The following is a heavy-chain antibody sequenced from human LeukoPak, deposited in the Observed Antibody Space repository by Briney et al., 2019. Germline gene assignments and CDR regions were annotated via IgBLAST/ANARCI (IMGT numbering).Heavy chain of an antibody. V-gene: IGHV1-8*01. D-gene: IGHD3-22*01. CDR2: MNPNSGNT. J-gene: IGHJ4*02. CDR3: ARGTYYYDSSGYYSLRY. CDR1: GYTFTRYD. Sequence: GVSVKVSCKASGYTFTRYDINWVRQGTGQGLEWMGWMNPNSGNTGYAQKFQGRVTMTRNTSISTAYMELSSLRSEDTAVYYCARGTYYYDSSGYYSLRYWGQGTLVTASS.